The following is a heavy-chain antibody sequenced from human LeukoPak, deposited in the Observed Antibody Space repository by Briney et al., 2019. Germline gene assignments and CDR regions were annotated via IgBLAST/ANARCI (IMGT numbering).Heavy chain of an antibody. Sequence: SETLSPTCTVSGGSISSYYWSWIRQPAGKGLEWIGRIYTSGSTNYNPSLKSRVTMSVDTSKNQFSLKLSSVTAADTAVYYCAREYSSSSPHDYWGQGTLVTVSS. CDR3: AREYSSSSPHDY. CDR1: GGSISSYY. J-gene: IGHJ4*02. D-gene: IGHD6-6*01. CDR2: IYTSGST. V-gene: IGHV4-4*07.